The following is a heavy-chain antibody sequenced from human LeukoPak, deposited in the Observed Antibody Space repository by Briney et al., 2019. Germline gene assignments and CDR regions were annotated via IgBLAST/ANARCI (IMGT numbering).Heavy chain of an antibody. CDR1: GGSISSSTYY. Sequence: SETLSLTCTVSGGSISSSTYYWGWIRQSPGKGLEWIGSIYYSGSTYYNPSLKSRVTISVDTSKNQFSLKLSSVTAADTAVYYCARRLISAPFDYWGQGTLVTVSS. V-gene: IGHV4-39*01. CDR3: ARRLISAPFDY. J-gene: IGHJ4*02. CDR2: IYYSGST.